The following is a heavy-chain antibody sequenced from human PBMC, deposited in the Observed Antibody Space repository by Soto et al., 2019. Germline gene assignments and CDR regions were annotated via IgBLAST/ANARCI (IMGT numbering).Heavy chain of an antibody. CDR2: ISSTTNYI. J-gene: IGHJ4*02. CDR1: GFTFTRYS. V-gene: IGHV3-21*01. Sequence: GGSLRLSCAASGFTFTRYSMNWVRQAPGKGLEWVSSISSTTNYIYYADSMKGRFTVSRDNAKNSVYLDMNSLSAEDTAVYYCARESEDLTSNFDYGGQGTLVTVSS. CDR3: ARESEDLTSNFDY.